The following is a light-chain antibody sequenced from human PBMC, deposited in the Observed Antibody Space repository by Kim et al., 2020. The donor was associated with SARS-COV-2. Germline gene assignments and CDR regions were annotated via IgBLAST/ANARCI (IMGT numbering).Light chain of an antibody. CDR3: QAWDLSTGV. CDR1: KLEDRY. J-gene: IGLJ2*01. CDR2: QDS. Sequence: SVLPGHTASFTCSGDKLEDRYVGWYQQKPGQSPVLVIYQDSKRPSGIPERFSGSNSGNTATLTISGTQAMDEADYYCQAWDLSTGVFGGGTQLTVL. V-gene: IGLV3-1*01.